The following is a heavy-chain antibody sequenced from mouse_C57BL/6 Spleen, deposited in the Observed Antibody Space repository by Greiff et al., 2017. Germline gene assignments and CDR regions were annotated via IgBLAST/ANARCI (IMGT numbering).Heavy chain of an antibody. D-gene: IGHD1-1*01. J-gene: IGHJ4*01. CDR1: GYTFTSYW. Sequence: QVQLQQPGAELVKPGASVKLSCTASGYTFTSYWMHWVKQRPGKGLEWIGMIHPNCGSTNYNEKVKSKATLTVYKSSSKAYMQLRSLTSEDSAVYYCAREITTVVAKAMDYWGQGTSVTVSS. CDR3: AREITTVVAKAMDY. V-gene: IGHV1-64*01. CDR2: IHPNCGST.